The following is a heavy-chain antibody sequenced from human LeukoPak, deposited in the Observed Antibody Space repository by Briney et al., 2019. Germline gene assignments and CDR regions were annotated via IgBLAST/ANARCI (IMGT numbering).Heavy chain of an antibody. D-gene: IGHD3-22*01. V-gene: IGHV4-38-2*01. CDR3: ARVGPYYYDSSGPATDY. CDR2: IYHSGST. J-gene: IGHJ4*02. CDR1: GYSISSGYY. Sequence: SETLSLTCAVSGYSISSGYYWGWIRQPPGKGLEWIGSIYHSGSTYYNPSLKSRVTISVDTSKNQFSLKLGSVTAADTAVYYCARVGPYYYDSSGPATDYWGQGTLVTVSS.